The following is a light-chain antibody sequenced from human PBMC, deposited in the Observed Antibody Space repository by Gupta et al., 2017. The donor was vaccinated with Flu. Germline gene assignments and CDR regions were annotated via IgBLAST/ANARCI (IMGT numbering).Light chain of an antibody. J-gene: IGKJ3*01. Sequence: EIVLTQSPGTLSLSPGERATLSCRASQSVSSNYLAWYQQKPGQAPRLLIYGASSTATDIPDRFSGSGSGTDFILTISRLEPEDCAAYSCQQYGDSPLTFGPGTKVDIK. CDR1: QSVSSNY. CDR2: GAS. V-gene: IGKV3-20*01. CDR3: QQYGDSPLT.